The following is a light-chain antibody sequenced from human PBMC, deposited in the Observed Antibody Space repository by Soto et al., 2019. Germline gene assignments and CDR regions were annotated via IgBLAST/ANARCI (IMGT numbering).Light chain of an antibody. CDR2: DVS. Sequence: QSALTQPASVSGSPGQSVTISCTGTRSDVGNYNYVSWYQQHPGKVPKLLIYDVSRRPSGISSRFSGSKSGNTASLTISGLQAEDEATYYCCSYTATATLVFGGGTQLTVL. V-gene: IGLV2-14*03. J-gene: IGLJ2*01. CDR3: CSYTATATLV. CDR1: RSDVGNYNY.